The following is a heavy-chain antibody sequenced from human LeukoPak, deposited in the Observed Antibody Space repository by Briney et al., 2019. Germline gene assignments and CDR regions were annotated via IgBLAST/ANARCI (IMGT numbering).Heavy chain of an antibody. J-gene: IGHJ5*02. CDR2: ISGFTGAT. CDR3: ARALPGAATAHNWFDP. Sequence: APVKVSCKASGYTFTIYGMSWVRQAPGQRLEWMGWISGFTGATNYAQKFQGRLSMTIDTSTNTTYMDLRTVTSDDTAIYYCARALPGAATAHNWFDPWGQGTLVTVSS. D-gene: IGHD1-26*01. CDR1: GYTFTIYG. V-gene: IGHV1-18*01.